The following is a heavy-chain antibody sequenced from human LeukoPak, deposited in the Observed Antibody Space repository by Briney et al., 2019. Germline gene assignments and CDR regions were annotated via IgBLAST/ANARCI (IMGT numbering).Heavy chain of an antibody. CDR3: ARDLWFGELSSGFDY. CDR2: IKQDGSEK. J-gene: IGHJ4*02. V-gene: IGHV3-7*01. D-gene: IGHD3-10*01. CDR1: GFTFSSYW. Sequence: PGGSLRLSCAASGFTFSSYWMSWVRQAPGKGLEWVANIKQDGSEKYYVDSVKGRFTISRDNAKNSLYLQMNSLRAEDTAVYYCARDLWFGELSSGFDYWGQGTLVTVSS.